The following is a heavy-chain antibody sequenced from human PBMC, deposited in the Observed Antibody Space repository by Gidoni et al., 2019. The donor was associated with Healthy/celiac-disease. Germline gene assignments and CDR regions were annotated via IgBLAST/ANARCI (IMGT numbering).Heavy chain of an antibody. J-gene: IGHJ4*02. CDR3: ADTTRDLGGRFDY. CDR2: ISGSGGST. V-gene: IGHV3-23*04. D-gene: IGHD3-16*01. Sequence: VQLVEPGGGLVQPGGSLRLSCAASGFTFRSYAMRWVRQAPGKGLEWVSAISGSGGSTYYADSVKGRFTISRDNSKNTLYLQMNSLRAEDTAVYYCADTTRDLGGRFDYWGQGTLVTVSS. CDR1: GFTFRSYA.